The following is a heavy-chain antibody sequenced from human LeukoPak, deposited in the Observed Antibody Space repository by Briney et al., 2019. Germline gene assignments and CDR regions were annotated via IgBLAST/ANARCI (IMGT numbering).Heavy chain of an antibody. CDR3: AALEVAGSYNWFDP. V-gene: IGHV1-69*13. Sequence: ASVKVSCKASGGTFSSYAISWVRQAPGQGLEWMGGIIPIFGTANYAQKFQGRVTITADESTSTAYMELSSLRSEDTAVYYCAALEVAGSYNWFDPWGQGTLVTVSS. D-gene: IGHD6-19*01. CDR2: IIPIFGTA. CDR1: GGTFSSYA. J-gene: IGHJ5*02.